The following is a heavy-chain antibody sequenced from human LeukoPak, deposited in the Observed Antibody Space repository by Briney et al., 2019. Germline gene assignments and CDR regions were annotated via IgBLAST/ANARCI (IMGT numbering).Heavy chain of an antibody. CDR3: ARGGVGIAAAGTFDY. Sequence: SGGSLRLSCAASGFTFSDYYMSWIRQSQGKWLEWVSYISSSGSTIYYADSAKGRFTISRDNAKNSLYLQMNSLRAEDTAVYYCARGGVGIAAAGTFDYWGQGTLVTVSS. V-gene: IGHV3-11*04. J-gene: IGHJ4*02. D-gene: IGHD6-13*01. CDR1: GFTFSDYY. CDR2: ISSSGSTI.